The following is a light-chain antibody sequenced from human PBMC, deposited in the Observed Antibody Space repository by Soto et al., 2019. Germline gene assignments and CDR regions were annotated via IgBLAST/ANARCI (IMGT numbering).Light chain of an antibody. CDR1: QSISRW. Sequence: DIQMTQSPSALSASVGDRVTITCRASQSISRWLAWYQQKPGKAPTLLIYKASSLEGGVPSRFSGSGSGTEFALTISSLQPDDLADYYGQQYSGHYTCGQGTKLEI. J-gene: IGKJ2*01. CDR2: KAS. CDR3: QQYSGHYT. V-gene: IGKV1-5*03.